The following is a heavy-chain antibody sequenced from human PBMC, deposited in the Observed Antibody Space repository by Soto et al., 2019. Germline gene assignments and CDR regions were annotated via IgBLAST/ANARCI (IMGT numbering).Heavy chain of an antibody. V-gene: IGHV3-33*01. CDR3: ARRYDFWSGYYNGMDV. CDR1: GFTFSSYG. Sequence: GGSLRLSCAASGFTFSSYGMHWVRQAPGKGLGWVAVIWYDGSNKYYADSVKGRFTISRDNSKNTLYLQMNSLRAEDTAVYYCARRYDFWSGYYNGMDVWGQGTTVTVSS. CDR2: IWYDGSNK. D-gene: IGHD3-3*01. J-gene: IGHJ6*02.